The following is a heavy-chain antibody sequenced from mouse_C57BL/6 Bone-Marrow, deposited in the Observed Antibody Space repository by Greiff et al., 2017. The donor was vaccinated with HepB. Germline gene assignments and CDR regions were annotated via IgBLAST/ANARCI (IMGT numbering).Heavy chain of an antibody. CDR2: IDPSDSYT. CDR3: ARRYYGSSAWFAY. V-gene: IGHV1-59*01. CDR1: GYTFTSYW. Sequence: QVQLQQPGAELVRPGTSVKLSCKASGYTFTSYWMHWVKQRPGQGLEWIGVIDPSDSYTNYNQKFKGKATLTVDTSSSTAYMQLSSLTSEDSAVYYCARRYYGSSAWFAYWGQGTLVTVSA. J-gene: IGHJ3*01. D-gene: IGHD1-1*01.